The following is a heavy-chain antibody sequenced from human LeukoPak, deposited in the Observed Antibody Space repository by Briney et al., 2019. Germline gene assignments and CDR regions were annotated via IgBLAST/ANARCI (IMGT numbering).Heavy chain of an antibody. CDR3: ARALGSVVVMGMDAFDI. V-gene: IGHV1-18*01. CDR1: GGTFSSYA. J-gene: IGHJ3*02. D-gene: IGHD3-22*01. Sequence: ASVTVSCKASGGTFSSYAISWVRQAPGQGLEWMGWISAYNGNTNYAQKLQGRVTMTTDTSTSTAYMELRSLRSDDTAVYYCARALGSVVVMGMDAFDIWGQGTMVTVSS. CDR2: ISAYNGNT.